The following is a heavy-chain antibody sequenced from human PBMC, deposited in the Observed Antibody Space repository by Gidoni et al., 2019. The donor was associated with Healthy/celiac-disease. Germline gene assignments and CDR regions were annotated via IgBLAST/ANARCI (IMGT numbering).Heavy chain of an antibody. J-gene: IGHJ4*02. Sequence: FTISRDNAKNSLYLQMNSLRAEDTALYYCARELGAIIYFDYWGQGTLVTVSS. V-gene: IGHV3-20*03. CDR3: ARELGAIIYFDY. D-gene: IGHD3-10*01.